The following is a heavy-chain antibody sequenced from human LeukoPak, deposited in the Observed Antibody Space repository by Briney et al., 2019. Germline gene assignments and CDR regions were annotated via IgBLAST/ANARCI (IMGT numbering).Heavy chain of an antibody. J-gene: IGHJ4*02. D-gene: IGHD2-2*01. CDR2: ITLYNVNP. V-gene: IGHV1-68*01. CDR3: ARSQLIIDIVVVRAVPSRGGYFDY. Sequence: GASVKASCKASGYTFTYCSLHWLPQAPGQGLERMRWITLYNVNPNYAKNSQGRVTITRDMSMRTGYIELSSLRSEDSAVYYWARSQLIIDIVVVRAVPSRGGYFDYWGRGTLVTVSA. CDR1: GYTFTYCS.